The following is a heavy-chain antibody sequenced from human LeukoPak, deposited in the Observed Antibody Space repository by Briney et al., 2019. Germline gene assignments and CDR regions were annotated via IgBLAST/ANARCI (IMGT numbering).Heavy chain of an antibody. CDR3: ARVRRGYSSSWYDY. CDR1: GFTFSSYW. D-gene: IGHD6-13*01. CDR2: IKQDGSEK. J-gene: IGHJ4*02. V-gene: IGHV3-7*01. Sequence: GGSLRLSCAASGFTFSSYWMSWVRQAPEKGLEWVANIKQDGSEKYYVDSVKGRFTISRDNAKNSLYLQMNSLRAEDTAVYYCARVRRGYSSSWYDYWGQGTLVTVSS.